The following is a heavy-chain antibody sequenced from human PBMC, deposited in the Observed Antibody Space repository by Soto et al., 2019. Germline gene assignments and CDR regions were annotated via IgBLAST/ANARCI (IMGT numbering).Heavy chain of an antibody. D-gene: IGHD2-2*02. Sequence: QVQLQESGPGLVKPSETLSLTCTVSGGSISSYYWGWIRQLPGKGLEWNGYIDYRGGTNYNTTFKSRVAISVDTSKNQFSLKLSSVTAADTAVYYCARHLYTGFDYWGQGTMVTVSS. CDR2: IDYRGGT. J-gene: IGHJ4*02. CDR3: ARHLYTGFDY. V-gene: IGHV4-59*08. CDR1: GGSISSYY.